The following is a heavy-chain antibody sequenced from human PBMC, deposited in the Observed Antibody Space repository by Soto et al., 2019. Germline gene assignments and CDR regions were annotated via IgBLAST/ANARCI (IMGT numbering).Heavy chain of an antibody. V-gene: IGHV4-39*01. CDR1: GGSSVDIGGR. CDR2: IYYSGST. CDR3: ARVIRGIVVMVYSIHFSAP. J-gene: IGHJ1*01. D-gene: IGHD2-8*01. Sequence: GGSSVDIGGRRRRISKTPGKGLEWIGSIYYSGSTYYNPSLKSRVTISVDTSKNQFSLKLSSVTAADTAVYYCARVIRGIVVMVYSIHFSAPRVQRTPVT.